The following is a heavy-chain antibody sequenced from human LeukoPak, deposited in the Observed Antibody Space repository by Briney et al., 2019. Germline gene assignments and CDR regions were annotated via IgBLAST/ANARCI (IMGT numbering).Heavy chain of an antibody. CDR1: GFTFSSYS. V-gene: IGHV3-48*01. D-gene: IGHD2-2*01. CDR3: ASRYCSSTSCYDYNYFDY. J-gene: IGHJ4*02. Sequence: PGGSLRLSCAASGFTFSSYSMNWVRQAPGKGLEWISYISSSSSTIYYADSVKGRFTISRDNAKNSLYLQMNSLRAEDTAVYYCASRYCSSTSCYDYNYFDYWGQGTLVTVSS. CDR2: ISSSSSTI.